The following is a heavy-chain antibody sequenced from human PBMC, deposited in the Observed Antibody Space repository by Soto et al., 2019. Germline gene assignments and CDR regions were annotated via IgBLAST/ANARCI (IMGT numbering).Heavy chain of an antibody. CDR1: GGSISSSSYY. CDR3: AREGGYSYGPNWFDP. Sequence: PSETLSLTCTVSGGSISSSSYYWGWIRQPPGKGLEWIGSIYYSGSTYYNPSLKSRVTISVDTSKNQFSLKLSSVTAADTAVYYCAREGGYSYGPNWFDPWGQGTLVTVSS. CDR2: IYYSGST. D-gene: IGHD5-18*01. V-gene: IGHV4-39*02. J-gene: IGHJ5*02.